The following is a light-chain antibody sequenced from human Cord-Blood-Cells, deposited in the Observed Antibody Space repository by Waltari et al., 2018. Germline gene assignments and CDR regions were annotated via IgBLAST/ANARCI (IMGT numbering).Light chain of an antibody. CDR3: QQYNNWPPVT. V-gene: IGKV3-15*01. CDR1: QSVSSN. CDR2: GAS. J-gene: IGKJ3*01. Sequence: EIVMTQSPATLSVSPGERATLSCRASQSVSSNLAWYQQKPGQAPRLRIYGASTRATGIPARFSGSGSGTEVTLTISSLQSEDFAVYYCQQYNNWPPVTFGPGTKVDIK.